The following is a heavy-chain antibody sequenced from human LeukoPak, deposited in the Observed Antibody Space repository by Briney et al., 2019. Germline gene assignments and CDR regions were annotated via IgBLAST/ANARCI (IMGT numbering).Heavy chain of an antibody. CDR2: IYPGDSDT. CDR1: GYTFTTYW. CDR3: ARQLAGSYDVWGGEFRGYYYGMDV. J-gene: IGHJ6*01. V-gene: IGHV5-51*01. D-gene: IGHD3-3*01. Sequence: GESLKISCQGFGYTFTTYWIAWVRQMPGKGLEWMGIIYPGDSDTKYSPSFQGQVTISVDKSISTAYLQWSSLKASDTAMYYCARQLAGSYDVWGGEFRGYYYGMDVWGQGTTVTVSS.